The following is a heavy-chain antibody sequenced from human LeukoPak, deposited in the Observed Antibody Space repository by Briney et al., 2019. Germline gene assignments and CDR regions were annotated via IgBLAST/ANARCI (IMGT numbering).Heavy chain of an antibody. J-gene: IGHJ3*02. CDR1: GFRFGGYW. CDR2: INQDGSET. V-gene: IGHV3-7*01. Sequence: GGSLSLSCEASGFRFGGYWLHWVRQAPRKGPDRVANINQDGSETLYADSMKGRFTISRDNAKNSLYLQMNSLRGEDTAVYYCTRDDREAYDIWGHGTMVTVSS. D-gene: IGHD1-14*01. CDR3: TRDDREAYDI.